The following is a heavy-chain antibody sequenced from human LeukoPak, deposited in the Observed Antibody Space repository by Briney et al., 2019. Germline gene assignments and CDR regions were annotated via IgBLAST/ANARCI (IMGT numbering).Heavy chain of an antibody. Sequence: SEPQSLLCTVSGDSNSSYYWIWTRHPTGEALVGIGYIYYSGNTNYSPSLKSRVTISVDTSKNQFSLKLSSVTAADTAVYYCARLRPLLWFGELSGGMDVWGQGTTVTVSS. J-gene: IGHJ6*02. D-gene: IGHD3-10*01. CDR1: GDSNSSYY. CDR2: IYYSGNT. CDR3: ARLRPLLWFGELSGGMDV. V-gene: IGHV4-59*08.